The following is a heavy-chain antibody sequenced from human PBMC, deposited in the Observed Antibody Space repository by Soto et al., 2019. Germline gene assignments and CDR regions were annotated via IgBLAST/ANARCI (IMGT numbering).Heavy chain of an antibody. CDR3: ARHSRGAVVVPAAIRDYYYGMDV. V-gene: IGHV5-51*01. J-gene: IGHJ6*02. CDR2: IYPCDSNI. Sequence: PGESLKISCKGSGYSFNNFWIGWVRQMPGKGLELMGVIYPCDSNIRYSPSFLGQVTISADKSITTAYLQWSSLKASDTAMYYCARHSRGAVVVPAAIRDYYYGMDVWGQGTTVTVSS. D-gene: IGHD2-2*02. CDR1: GYSFNNFW.